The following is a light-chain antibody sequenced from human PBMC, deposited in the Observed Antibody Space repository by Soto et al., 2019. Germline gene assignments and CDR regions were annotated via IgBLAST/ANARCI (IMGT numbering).Light chain of an antibody. CDR2: GAS. CDR3: KHYNNWWT. Sequence: ELVLQQSHATMSVSPGGRATLSCRASQRVSSNLAWYQQKPGQDPRLLIYGASTRATGIPARFSGSGSGTEFTLTISSLQSEDFAVYYCKHYNNWWTVGQGNKVDIK. J-gene: IGKJ1*01. V-gene: IGKV3-15*01. CDR1: QRVSSN.